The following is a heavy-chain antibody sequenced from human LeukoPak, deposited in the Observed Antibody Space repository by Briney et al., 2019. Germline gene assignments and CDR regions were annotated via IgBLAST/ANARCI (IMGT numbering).Heavy chain of an antibody. CDR2: FSGSGGST. J-gene: IGHJ4*02. CDR1: GFTFSNYS. V-gene: IGHV3-23*01. CDR3: ARSGLSRFGF. Sequence: PGGSLRLSCAASGFTFSNYSMNWVRQAPGKGLQWVSAFSGSGGSTYYADSVKGRFTISRDNSRNTLYLQMNSLRAEDTAVYYCARSGLSRFGFWGQGTLVTVSS. D-gene: IGHD2/OR15-2a*01.